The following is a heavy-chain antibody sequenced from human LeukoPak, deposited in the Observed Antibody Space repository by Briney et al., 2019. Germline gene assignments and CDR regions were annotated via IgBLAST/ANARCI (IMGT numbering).Heavy chain of an antibody. D-gene: IGHD3-22*01. V-gene: IGHV4-59*01. Sequence: SETLSLTCTVSGVSISSSYWSWIRQPPGKGLEWIGYIHYDGTTNYTPTLKSRLTLSVDTSKNQLSLKSSSVTAAVTALYYCVRGYYDSSGYSNPFDVWGQGTMVTVSS. CDR2: IHYDGTT. J-gene: IGHJ3*01. CDR1: GVSISSSY. CDR3: VRGYYDSSGYSNPFDV.